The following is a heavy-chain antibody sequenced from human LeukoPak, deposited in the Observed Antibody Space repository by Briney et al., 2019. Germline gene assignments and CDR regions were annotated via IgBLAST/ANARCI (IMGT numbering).Heavy chain of an antibody. Sequence: SETLSLTCTVSGGSISSYYWSWIRQPPGKGLEWIGYIYYSGSTNYNPSLKSRVTISVDTSKNQFSLKLSSVTAADTAVYYCARPSYYDILTGYAFDIWGQGTMVTVSS. V-gene: IGHV4-59*12. CDR3: ARPSYYDILTGYAFDI. D-gene: IGHD3-9*01. J-gene: IGHJ3*02. CDR2: IYYSGST. CDR1: GGSISSYY.